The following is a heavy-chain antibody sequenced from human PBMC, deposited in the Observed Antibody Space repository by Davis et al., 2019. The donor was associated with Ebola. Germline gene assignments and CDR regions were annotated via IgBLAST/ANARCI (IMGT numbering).Heavy chain of an antibody. Sequence: GSLRLSCAASGFTFINAWMNWVRQPPGKGLEWIGNIYPSGGTSYSPPLQRRVTISVDTSRNHLSLKLSSVTAADTAVYYCASPYSGSYHVYWGQGIQVTVSS. CDR3: ASPYSGSYHVY. CDR1: GFTFINAW. J-gene: IGHJ4*02. V-gene: IGHV4-4*08. CDR2: IYPSGGT. D-gene: IGHD1-26*01.